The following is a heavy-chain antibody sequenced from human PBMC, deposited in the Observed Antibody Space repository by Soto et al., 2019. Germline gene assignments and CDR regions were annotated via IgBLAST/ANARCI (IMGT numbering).Heavy chain of an antibody. Sequence: SETLSLTSTVSGGYISSSSYYWGWIRQPPGKGLEWIGSIYYSGSTYYNPSLKSRVTISVDTSKNQFSLKLSSVTAADTAVYYCATMVRGVMYYYYGMDVWGQGTTVTVSS. CDR2: IYYSGST. J-gene: IGHJ6*02. CDR3: ATMVRGVMYYYYGMDV. V-gene: IGHV4-39*01. CDR1: GGYISSSSYY. D-gene: IGHD3-10*01.